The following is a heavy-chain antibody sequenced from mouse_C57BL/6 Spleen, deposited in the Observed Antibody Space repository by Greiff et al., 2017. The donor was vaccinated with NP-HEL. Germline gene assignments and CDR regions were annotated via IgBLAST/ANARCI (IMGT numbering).Heavy chain of an antibody. V-gene: IGHV10-1*01. D-gene: IGHD4-1*01. CDR1: GFSFNTYA. CDR3: VRLGVLTGTYAMDY. J-gene: IGHJ4*01. CDR2: IRSKSNNYAT. Sequence: EVQGVESGGGLVQPKGSLKLSCAASGFSFNTYAMNWVRQAPGKGLEWVARIRSKSNNYATYYADSVKDRFTISRDDSESMLYLQMNNLKTEDTAMYYCVRLGVLTGTYAMDYWGQGTSVTVSS.